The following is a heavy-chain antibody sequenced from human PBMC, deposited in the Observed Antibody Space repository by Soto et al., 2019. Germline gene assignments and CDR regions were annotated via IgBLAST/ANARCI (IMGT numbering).Heavy chain of an antibody. CDR3: AREVAARKPFAY. D-gene: IGHD6-6*01. J-gene: IGHJ4*02. Sequence: SETLSLTCAVYGGSFSGYYWSWIRQPPGKGLEWIGEINHSGSTNYNPSLKSRVTISVDTSKNQFSLKLSSVTAADTAVYYCAREVAARKPFAYWGQGTLVTVSS. V-gene: IGHV4-34*01. CDR1: GGSFSGYY. CDR2: INHSGST.